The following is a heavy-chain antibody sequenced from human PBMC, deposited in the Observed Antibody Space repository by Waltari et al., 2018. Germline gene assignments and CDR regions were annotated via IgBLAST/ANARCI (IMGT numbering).Heavy chain of an antibody. D-gene: IGHD4-17*01. CDR1: GYTFTSYA. CDR2: INAGNGNT. J-gene: IGHJ5*02. Sequence: QVQLVQSGAEVKKPGASVKVSCKASGYTFTSYAMHWVRQAPGQRLEWMGWINAGNGNTKSSQKFQGRVTITRDTSASTAYMELSSLRSEDTAVYYCARSATVTTFWFDPWGQGTLVTVSS. V-gene: IGHV1-3*01. CDR3: ARSATVTTFWFDP.